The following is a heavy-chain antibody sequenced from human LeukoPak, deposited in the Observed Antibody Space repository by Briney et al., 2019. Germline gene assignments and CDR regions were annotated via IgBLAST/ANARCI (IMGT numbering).Heavy chain of an antibody. CDR3: ARDGGYCSGSSCFGDAFDV. Sequence: GGSLRLSCAASGFTFSNYWLSWVRQAPGEGLEWVANIKKDGSEKDYVGFVKGRFTISRDNAKNSLYLHMNSLRAEDTAVYYCARDGGYCSGSSCFGDAFDVWGQGTRVTVSS. V-gene: IGHV3-7*01. D-gene: IGHD2-15*01. CDR2: IKKDGSEK. J-gene: IGHJ3*01. CDR1: GFTFSNYW.